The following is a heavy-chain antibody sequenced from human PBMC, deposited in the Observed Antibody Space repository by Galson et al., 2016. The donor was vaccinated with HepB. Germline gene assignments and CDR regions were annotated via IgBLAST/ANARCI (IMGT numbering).Heavy chain of an antibody. CDR1: NGSVRSSSYY. CDR2: ISYFGST. J-gene: IGHJ4*02. D-gene: IGHD3-22*01. CDR3: ARLGRQNLAKLLYYSDSSGYYPDL. V-gene: IGHV4-39*01. Sequence: SETLSLTCTVSNGSVRSSSYYWAWFRQPPGKGLEWIGSISYFGSTYYTPSLKSRVTISIDTSKNQLSLKVGSVTAADTAMYFCARLGRQNLAKLLYYSDSSGYYPDLWGQGTLVTVSS.